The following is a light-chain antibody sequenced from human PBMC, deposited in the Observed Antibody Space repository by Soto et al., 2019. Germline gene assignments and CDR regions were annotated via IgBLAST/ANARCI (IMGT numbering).Light chain of an antibody. CDR1: SSDIGSYNY. J-gene: IGLJ1*01. CDR3: ISYRGSDTSYV. CDR2: EVR. Sequence: QSVLTQPASVSGSPGQSITSSFTGTSSDIGSYNYVTWYQQFPGKTPKLIIYEVRNRPSGVSFRFSGSKSGNTASLTISGLXAEDEADYYCISYRGSDTSYVFGTGTKVTVL. V-gene: IGLV2-14*01.